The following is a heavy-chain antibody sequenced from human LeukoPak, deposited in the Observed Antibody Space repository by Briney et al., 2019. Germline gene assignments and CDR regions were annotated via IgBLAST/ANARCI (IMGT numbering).Heavy chain of an antibody. Sequence: GASVKVSCKASGYTFTGYYMHWVRQAPGQGLAWMGWINPNSGGTNYAQKFQGRVTMTRDTSISTAYMELSRLRSDDTAVYYCARTYDSSGYYPQDYWGQGTLVTVPS. D-gene: IGHD3-22*01. CDR1: GYTFTGYY. V-gene: IGHV1-2*02. CDR2: INPNSGGT. J-gene: IGHJ4*02. CDR3: ARTYDSSGYYPQDY.